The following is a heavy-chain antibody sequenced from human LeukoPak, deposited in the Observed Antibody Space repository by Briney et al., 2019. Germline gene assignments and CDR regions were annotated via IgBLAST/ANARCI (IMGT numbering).Heavy chain of an antibody. CDR3: ARAGYYDSSGLFGAFDI. J-gene: IGHJ3*02. Sequence: GGSLRLSCAASGFTVSSNYMSWVRQAPGKGLEWVSVIYSGGSTYYADSVKGRFTIPRDNSKNTLYLQMNSLRAEDTAVYYCARAGYYDSSGLFGAFDIWGQGTMVTVSS. CDR2: IYSGGST. V-gene: IGHV3-66*02. CDR1: GFTVSSNY. D-gene: IGHD3-22*01.